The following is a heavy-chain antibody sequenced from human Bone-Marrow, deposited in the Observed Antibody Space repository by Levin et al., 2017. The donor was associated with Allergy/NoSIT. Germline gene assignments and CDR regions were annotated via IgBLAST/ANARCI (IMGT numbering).Heavy chain of an antibody. Sequence: GGSLRLSCAASGFTFSNAWMSWVRQAPGKGLEWVGRIKTETDGGTRDYAAPLKGRFIITRDDSKNTMYMQMNSLKTEDTGVYYCTREYTWNGDDAFDIWGQGTLVSVSS. CDR1: GFTFSNAW. CDR2: IKTETDGGTR. V-gene: IGHV3-15*01. D-gene: IGHD1-1*01. CDR3: TREYTWNGDDAFDI. J-gene: IGHJ3*02.